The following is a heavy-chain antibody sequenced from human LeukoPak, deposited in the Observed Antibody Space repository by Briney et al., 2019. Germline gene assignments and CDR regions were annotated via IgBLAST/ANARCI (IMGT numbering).Heavy chain of an antibody. CDR3: ARELKLSQITMIVLVIHFPDY. CDR1: GYTFTGYY. J-gene: IGHJ4*02. Sequence: GASVKVSCKASGYTFTGYYMHWLRQAPGQGLEWMGRINPNSGGTNYAQKFQGRVTMTRDTSISTAYMELSRLRSDDTAVYYCARELKLSQITMIVLVIHFPDYRGQGTLVTVSS. V-gene: IGHV1-2*06. CDR2: INPNSGGT. D-gene: IGHD3-22*01.